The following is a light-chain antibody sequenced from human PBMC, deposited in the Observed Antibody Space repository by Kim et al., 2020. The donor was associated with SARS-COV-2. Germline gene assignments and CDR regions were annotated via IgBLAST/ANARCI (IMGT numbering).Light chain of an antibody. CDR1: QSVRSGY. CDR3: QQYGGSPYT. J-gene: IGKJ2*01. V-gene: IGKV3-20*01. Sequence: PGERATLSCRASQSVRSGYLAWYQQKPGQAPRLLIYGASFRATGIPDRFSGSGSGTDFTLTISRLEPEDFAVYYCQQYGGSPYTFGQGTKLEI. CDR2: GAS.